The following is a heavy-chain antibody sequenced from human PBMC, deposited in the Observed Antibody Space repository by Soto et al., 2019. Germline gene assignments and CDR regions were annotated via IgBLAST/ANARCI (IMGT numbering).Heavy chain of an antibody. J-gene: IGHJ6*02. CDR3: ARHLKLEYYYYCMDV. CDR2: IYYSGST. D-gene: IGHD1-1*01. CDR1: GGAISRYY. V-gene: IGHV4-59*08. Sequence: SETLSLTFTVSGGAISRYYWSWIRQPPGKGLEWIGYIYYSGSTNYNPSLKSRVTISVDTSKNQFSLKLSSVTAADTAVYYCARHLKLEYYYYCMDVWGQGTTVT.